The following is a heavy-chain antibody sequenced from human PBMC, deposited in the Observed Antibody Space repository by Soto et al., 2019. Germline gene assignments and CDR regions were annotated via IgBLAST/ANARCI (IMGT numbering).Heavy chain of an antibody. J-gene: IGHJ4*02. Sequence: SETLSLTCTVSGGSISSGGYYWSWIRQHPGKGLEWIGYIYYSGSTYCNPSLKSRVTISVDTSKNQFSLKLSSVTAADTAVYYCARVYYYDSSRFDYWGQGTLVTVSS. V-gene: IGHV4-31*03. CDR1: GGSISSGGYY. D-gene: IGHD3-22*01. CDR2: IYYSGST. CDR3: ARVYYYDSSRFDY.